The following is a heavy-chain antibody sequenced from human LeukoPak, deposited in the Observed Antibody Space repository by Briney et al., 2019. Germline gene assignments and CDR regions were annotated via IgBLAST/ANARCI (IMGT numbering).Heavy chain of an antibody. CDR2: ISGSGGST. Sequence: GGSLRLSCAASGFTFSSYAMRWVRQAPGKGLEWVSAISGSGGSTYYADSVKGRFTISRDNSKNTLYLQMNSLRAEDTAVYYCAKDHAVEYYYDSSGYYYVRYFDYWGQGTLVTVSS. D-gene: IGHD3-22*01. J-gene: IGHJ4*02. CDR1: GFTFSSYA. V-gene: IGHV3-23*01. CDR3: AKDHAVEYYYDSSGYYYVRYFDY.